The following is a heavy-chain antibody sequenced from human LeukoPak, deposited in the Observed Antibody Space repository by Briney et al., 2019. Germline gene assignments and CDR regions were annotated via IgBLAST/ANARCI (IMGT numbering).Heavy chain of an antibody. CDR2: IIPIFGTA. CDR1: GGTFSSYA. D-gene: IGHD4-11*01. CDR3: ARAVTVTNSGYYYHYMDV. V-gene: IGHV1-69*05. J-gene: IGHJ6*03. Sequence: SVKVSCKASGGTFSSYAISWVRQAPGQGLEWMGGIIPIFGTANYAQEFQGRVTITTDESTSTAYMELSSLRSEDTAVYYCARAVTVTNSGYYYHYMDVWGKGTTVTVSS.